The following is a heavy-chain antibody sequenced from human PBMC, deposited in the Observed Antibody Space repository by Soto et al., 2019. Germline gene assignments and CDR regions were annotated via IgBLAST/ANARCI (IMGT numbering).Heavy chain of an antibody. Sequence: QVQLQESGPGLVKPSGTLSLTCAVSGGSISSSNWWSWVRQPPGKGLEWIGEIYHSGSTNYNPSPXXRXPISVDKSKNQFSLKLSSVTAADTAVYYCAYVPSVATNWFDPWGQGTLVTVSS. CDR2: IYHSGST. J-gene: IGHJ5*02. D-gene: IGHD2-15*01. CDR1: GGSISSSNW. V-gene: IGHV4-4*02. CDR3: AYVPSVATNWFDP.